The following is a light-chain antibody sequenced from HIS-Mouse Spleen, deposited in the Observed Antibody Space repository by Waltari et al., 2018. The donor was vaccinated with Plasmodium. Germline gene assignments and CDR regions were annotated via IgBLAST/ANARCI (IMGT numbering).Light chain of an antibody. V-gene: IGKV3D-7*01. J-gene: IGKJ2*01. CDR3: QQDYNLPYT. CDR1: QSVSSSY. Sequence: EIVMTQSPATLSLSPGERATLSCRASQSVSSSYLSWYQQKPGQAPRLLLYGASTRATGIPARLSGSGSWTEFTLTISSLQPEDCAVYYCQQDYNLPYTFGQGTKLEIK. CDR2: GAS.